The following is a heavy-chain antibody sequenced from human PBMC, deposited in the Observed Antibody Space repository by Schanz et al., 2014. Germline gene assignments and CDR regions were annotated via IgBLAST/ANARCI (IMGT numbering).Heavy chain of an antibody. Sequence: EVQLLESGGALVQPGGSLRLSCSASGFTFSSYALSWVRQSPGKGLEWVSAINTADTTYYADSVKGRFTVSRDNSKNTVYLHMNSLRDEDTAVYYCAKDMNREATAPESWGQGTLVVVSS. D-gene: IGHD5-12*01. CDR3: AKDMNREATAPES. V-gene: IGHV3-23*01. CDR1: GFTFSSYA. CDR2: INTADTT. J-gene: IGHJ5*02.